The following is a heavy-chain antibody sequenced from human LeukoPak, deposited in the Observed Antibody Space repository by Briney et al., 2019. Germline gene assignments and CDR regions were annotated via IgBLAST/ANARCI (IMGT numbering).Heavy chain of an antibody. CDR1: GGSFSGYY. Sequence: PSETLSLTCAVYGGSFSGYYWSWIRQPPGKGPEWIGEINHSGSTNYNPSLKSRVTISVDTSKNQFSLKLSSVTAADTAVYYCARFLGVRDYFDYWGQGTLVTVSS. V-gene: IGHV4-34*01. J-gene: IGHJ4*02. D-gene: IGHD3-10*01. CDR2: INHSGST. CDR3: ARFLGVRDYFDY.